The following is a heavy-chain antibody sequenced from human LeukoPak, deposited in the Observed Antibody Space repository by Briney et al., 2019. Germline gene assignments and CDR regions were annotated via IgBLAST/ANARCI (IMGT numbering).Heavy chain of an antibody. Sequence: SVKVSCKASGGTFSSYAISWVRQAPGQGLEWMGGIVPIFGTANYAQKFQGRVTITADESTSTAYMELSSLRSEDTAVYYCARDSTNDFWSGYRANWFDPWGQGTLVTVSS. D-gene: IGHD3-3*01. J-gene: IGHJ5*02. CDR1: GGTFSSYA. V-gene: IGHV1-69*13. CDR3: ARDSTNDFWSGYRANWFDP. CDR2: IVPIFGTA.